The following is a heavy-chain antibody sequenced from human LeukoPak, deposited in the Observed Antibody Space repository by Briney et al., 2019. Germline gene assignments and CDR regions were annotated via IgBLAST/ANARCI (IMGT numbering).Heavy chain of an antibody. CDR2: ISAYNGNT. CDR3: ARDGLARYCSSTSCPDDWFDP. D-gene: IGHD2-2*01. CDR1: GYTFTSYG. Sequence: ASVKVSCKASGYTFTSYGISWVRQAPGQGLGWMGWISAYNGNTNYAQKLQGRVTTTTDTSTSTAYMELRSLRSDDTAVYYCARDGLARYCSSTSCPDDWFDPWGQGTLVTVSS. J-gene: IGHJ5*02. V-gene: IGHV1-18*01.